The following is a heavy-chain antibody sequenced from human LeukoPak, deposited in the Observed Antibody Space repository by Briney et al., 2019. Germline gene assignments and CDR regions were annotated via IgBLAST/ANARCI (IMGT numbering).Heavy chain of an antibody. V-gene: IGHV3-48*01. D-gene: IGHD1-26*01. CDR3: ARDVWELLSLPPDAFDI. CDR1: GFTFSSYS. Sequence: GGSLRLSCAASGFTFSSYSMNWVRQAPGKGLEWVSYISSSSSTIYYADSVKGRFTISRDNAKNSLYLQMNSLRAEDTAVYYCARDVWELLSLPPDAFDIWGQGTMVTVSS. J-gene: IGHJ3*02. CDR2: ISSSSSTI.